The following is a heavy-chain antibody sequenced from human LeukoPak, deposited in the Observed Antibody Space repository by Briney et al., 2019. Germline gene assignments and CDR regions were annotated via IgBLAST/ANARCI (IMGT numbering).Heavy chain of an antibody. CDR2: IYYSGST. J-gene: IGHJ3*02. CDR3: ARSGTTSDI. V-gene: IGHV4-59*01. Sequence: SETLSLTCTVSGGSISSYYWSWIRQPPGKGLEWIGYIYYSGSTNYNPSLKSRVTISVDTSKNQFSLKLSSVTAADTAVYYCARSGTTSDIWGQGTMVIVSS. CDR1: GGSISSYY. D-gene: IGHD1-1*01.